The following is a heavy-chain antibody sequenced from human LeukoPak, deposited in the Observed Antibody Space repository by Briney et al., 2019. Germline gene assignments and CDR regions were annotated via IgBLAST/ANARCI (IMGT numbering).Heavy chain of an antibody. Sequence: PGGSLRLSCAASGFTVSSNYMSWVRQAPGKGLEWVSVIYSGGSTYYADSVKGRFTISRDNSKNTLYLQMNSLRAEDTALYYCAKGYYGSGSLFDYWGQGTLVTVSS. CDR3: AKGYYGSGSLFDY. CDR1: GFTVSSNY. D-gene: IGHD3-10*01. V-gene: IGHV3-53*05. CDR2: IYSGGST. J-gene: IGHJ4*02.